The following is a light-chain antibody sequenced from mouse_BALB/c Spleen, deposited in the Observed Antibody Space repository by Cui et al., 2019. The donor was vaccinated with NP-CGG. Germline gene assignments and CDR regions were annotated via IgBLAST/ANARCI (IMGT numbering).Light chain of an antibody. CDR1: AGAITTSNY. Sequence: AVVTHEPALTTSPGETVTLTCRSSAGAITTSNYANWVQEKPDHLFTGLIGGTNNRAPGVPARFSGSLIGDKAALTITGAQTKDEAIYFCALWYSNHWVFGGGTKLTVL. CDR3: ALWYSNHWV. J-gene: IGLJ1*01. CDR2: GTN. V-gene: IGLV1*01.